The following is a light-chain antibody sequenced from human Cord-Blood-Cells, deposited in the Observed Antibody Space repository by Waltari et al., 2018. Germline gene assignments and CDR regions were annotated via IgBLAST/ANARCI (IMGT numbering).Light chain of an antibody. CDR1: QSVSSSY. CDR3: QQYGSSPG. Sequence: EIVLTQSPGTLSLSPGERATLSCRASQSVSSSYLAWYQQKPGQAPRLLIYGASSRATGIPDRFSGSGSGTDFTLTISRLEPEDFAEYYCQQYGSSPGFGQGTKLEIK. J-gene: IGKJ2*03. V-gene: IGKV3-20*01. CDR2: GAS.